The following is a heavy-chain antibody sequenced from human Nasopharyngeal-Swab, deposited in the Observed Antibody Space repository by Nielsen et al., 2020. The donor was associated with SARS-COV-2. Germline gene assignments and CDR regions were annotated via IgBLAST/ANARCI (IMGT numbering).Heavy chain of an antibody. CDR2: NYYSGST. Sequence: SETLSLTCTVSGGSISSSSYYWGWIRQPPGKGLEWIGSNYYSGSTYYNQSLQSRVTITVDTSKNQFSLKLSSVTAADTAVYYCASVPPAFSGWGPLYYYYYGMDVWGQGTTVTVSS. D-gene: IGHD6-19*01. CDR3: ASVPPAFSGWGPLYYYYYGMDV. CDR1: GGSISSSSYY. V-gene: IGHV4-39*01. J-gene: IGHJ6*02.